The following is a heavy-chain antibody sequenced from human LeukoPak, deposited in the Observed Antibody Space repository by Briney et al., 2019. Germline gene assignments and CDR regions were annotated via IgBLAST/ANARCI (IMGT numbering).Heavy chain of an antibody. J-gene: IGHJ6*02. V-gene: IGHV1-2*02. CDR1: GYTFTGYY. CDR3: ARDLSQLDYGMDV. D-gene: IGHD2-2*01. Sequence: GASVKVSCKASGYTFTGYYMHWVRQAPGQGLEWMGWINPNSGGTNYAQKFQGRVTMTRDTSISTAYMELSGLRSDDTAVYYCARDLSQLDYGMDVWGQGTTVTVSS. CDR2: INPNSGGT.